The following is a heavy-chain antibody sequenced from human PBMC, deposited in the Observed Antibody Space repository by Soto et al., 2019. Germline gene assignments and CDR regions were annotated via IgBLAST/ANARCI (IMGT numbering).Heavy chain of an antibody. V-gene: IGHV3-23*01. CDR3: AKGPSYYYGSGIPNWFDP. CDR2: ISGSGGST. D-gene: IGHD3-10*01. Sequence: GGSNRLSSRAAEFKCSGYGGSWVRKKPGKGLEWVSAISGSGGSTYYADSVKGRFTISRDNSKNTLYLQMNSLRAEDTAVYYCAKGPSYYYGSGIPNWFDPWGQGTLVTVSS. J-gene: IGHJ5*02. CDR1: EFKCSGYG.